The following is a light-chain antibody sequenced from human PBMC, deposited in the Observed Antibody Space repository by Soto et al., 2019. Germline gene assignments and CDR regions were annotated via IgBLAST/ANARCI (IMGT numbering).Light chain of an antibody. J-gene: IGKJ1*01. CDR1: QSVSSK. Sequence: EIVLTQSPGTLSVSPVEGATLSCRASQSVSSKLAWYQQKPGQAPRLLIYGASNRATGIPDRFSGSGSGTDFTLTISRLEPEDFAVYYCQQYGSSGTFGQGTKVDI. CDR2: GAS. CDR3: QQYGSSGT. V-gene: IGKV3-20*01.